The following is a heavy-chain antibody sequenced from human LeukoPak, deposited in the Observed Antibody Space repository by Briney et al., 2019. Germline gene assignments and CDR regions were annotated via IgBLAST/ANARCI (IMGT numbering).Heavy chain of an antibody. D-gene: IGHD3-10*01. J-gene: IGHJ6*03. CDR1: GFTFSSYS. CDR3: ARDSARYYYYYMDV. CDR2: IKQDGSEK. V-gene: IGHV3-7*01. Sequence: GGSLRLSCAASGFTFSSYSMNWVRQAPGKGLEWVANIKQDGSEKYYVDSVKGRFTISRDNAKNSLYLQMNSLRAEDTAVYYCARDSARYYYYYMDVWGKGTTVTVSS.